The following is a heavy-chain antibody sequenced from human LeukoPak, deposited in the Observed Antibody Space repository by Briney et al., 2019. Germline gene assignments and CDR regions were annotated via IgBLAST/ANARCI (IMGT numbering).Heavy chain of an antibody. J-gene: IGHJ6*02. Sequence: GGSLRLSCAASGFTVSSNYMSWVRQAPGKGLEWVSVIYSGGSTYYADSVKGRFTISRDNSKNTLYLQMNSLRAEDTAVYYCARDWNRVRGYYYYGMDVWGQGTTVTVSS. D-gene: IGHD1-1*01. CDR1: GFTVSSNY. CDR2: IYSGGST. V-gene: IGHV3-66*02. CDR3: ARDWNRVRGYYYYGMDV.